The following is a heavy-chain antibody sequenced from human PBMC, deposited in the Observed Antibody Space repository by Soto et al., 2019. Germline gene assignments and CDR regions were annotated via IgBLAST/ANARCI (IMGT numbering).Heavy chain of an antibody. CDR3: AGSIVLMVSAIRDSSGWYFDY. CDR1: GGTFSSYA. CDR2: IIPIFGTA. D-gene: IGHD2-8*01. V-gene: IGHV1-69*12. J-gene: IGHJ4*02. Sequence: QVQLVQSGAEVKKPGSSVKVSCKASGGTFSSYAISWVRQAPGQGLEWMGGIIPIFGTANYAQKFQGRVTITADEATSTAYMELSSLRSEDTAVYYCAGSIVLMVSAIRDSSGWYFDYWGQATLVTVSS.